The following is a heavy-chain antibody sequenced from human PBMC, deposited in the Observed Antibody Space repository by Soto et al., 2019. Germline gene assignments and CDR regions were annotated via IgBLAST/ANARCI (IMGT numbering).Heavy chain of an antibody. CDR3: AKNQERELPRVIDF. Sequence: GGSLRLSCATSGLTFSNYAMSWIRQAPGGGLEWVSSMSGSSSTTYYADSVRGRFTISRDRSKNTLYLQMSSLRAEDTALYYCAKNQERELPRVIDFWGQGTLVTVSS. J-gene: IGHJ4*02. V-gene: IGHV3-23*01. CDR2: MSGSSSTT. CDR1: GLTFSNYA. D-gene: IGHD1-7*01.